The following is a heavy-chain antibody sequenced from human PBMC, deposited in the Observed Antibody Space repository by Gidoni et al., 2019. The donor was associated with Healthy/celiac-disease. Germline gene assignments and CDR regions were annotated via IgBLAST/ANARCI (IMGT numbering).Heavy chain of an antibody. CDR3: AKDLSYDYVWGSYRYTPTLDY. D-gene: IGHD3-16*02. CDR1: GFTFSSYA. J-gene: IGHJ4*02. CDR2: ISGSGGST. Sequence: EVQLLESGGGLVQPGGSLRLSCAASGFTFSSYAISWVRQAPGKGLEWVSAISGSGGSTYYADSVKGRFTISRDNSKNTLYLQMNSLRAEDTSVYYCAKDLSYDYVWGSYRYTPTLDYWGQGTLVTVSS. V-gene: IGHV3-23*01.